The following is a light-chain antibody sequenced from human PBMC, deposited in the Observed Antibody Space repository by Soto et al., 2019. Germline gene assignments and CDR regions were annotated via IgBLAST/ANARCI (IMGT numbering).Light chain of an antibody. J-gene: IGKJ4*01. V-gene: IGKV3-15*01. CDR1: YIFGTK. CDR3: QQYNNWPPHT. CDR2: GAS. Sequence: ETVMTQSPATLSVSPGERVTLSCRAGYIFGTKLAWYQQKPGQAPRLLIFGASTRATGIPVRFSGSGSGTEFTLTISSLQSEDFAVYYCQQYNNWPPHTFGGGTKVDIK.